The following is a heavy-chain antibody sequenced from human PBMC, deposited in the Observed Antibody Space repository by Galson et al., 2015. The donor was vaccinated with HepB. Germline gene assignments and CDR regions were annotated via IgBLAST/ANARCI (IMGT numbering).Heavy chain of an antibody. CDR2: ISSSSAVK. CDR3: AKAAGYYAYYGLDV. V-gene: IGHV3-23*01. CDR1: GFSFSSYA. Sequence: SLRLSCAASGFSFSSYAMSWVRQAPGKGLEWVSVISSSSAVKYYADSVKGRFTISRDNSKNTLYLQMSSLSAEDTALYYCAKAAGYYAYYGLDVWGQGTTVTVSS. J-gene: IGHJ6*02.